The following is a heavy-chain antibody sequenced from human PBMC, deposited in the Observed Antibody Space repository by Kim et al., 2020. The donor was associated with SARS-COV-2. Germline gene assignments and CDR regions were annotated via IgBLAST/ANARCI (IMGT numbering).Heavy chain of an antibody. J-gene: IGHJ6*02. V-gene: IGHV3-7*01. CDR1: GFTFSSYW. CDR2: IKQDGSEK. Sequence: GGSLRLSCAASGFTFSSYWMSWVRQAPGKGLEWVANIKQDGSEKYYVDSVKGRFTISRDNAKNSLYLQMNSLRAEDTAVYYCARGYERSGSYYGMDVWGQGTTVTVSS. D-gene: IGHD3-10*01. CDR3: ARGYERSGSYYGMDV.